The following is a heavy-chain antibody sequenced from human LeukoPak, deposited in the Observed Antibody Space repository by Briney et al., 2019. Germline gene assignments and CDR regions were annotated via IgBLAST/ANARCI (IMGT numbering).Heavy chain of an antibody. D-gene: IGHD2-2*01. J-gene: IGHJ4*02. CDR3: AKGPLRGTAAAIDY. Sequence: GGSLRLSCAASGFTFNNYGMHWVRQAPGKGLEWVAVISYDGRNIHYPDSVKGRFTIYRDISTDTLWLQMDSLRTEDTAVYYCAKGPLRGTAAAIDYWGQGTLVTVSS. CDR1: GFTFNNYG. V-gene: IGHV3-30*18. CDR2: ISYDGRNI.